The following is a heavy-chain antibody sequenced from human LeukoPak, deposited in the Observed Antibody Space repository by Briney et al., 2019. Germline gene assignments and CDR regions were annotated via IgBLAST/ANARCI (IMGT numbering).Heavy chain of an antibody. CDR1: GYTFTSYG. D-gene: IGHD1-26*01. V-gene: IGHV1-18*01. CDR3: ARDAEWELRAANLAY. CDR2: ISAYNGNT. J-gene: IGHJ4*02. Sequence: ASVKVSYKASGYTFTSYGISWVRQAPGQGLEWMGWISAYNGNTNYAQKLQGRVTMTTDTSTSTAYMELRSLRSDDTAVYYCARDAEWELRAANLAYWGQGTLVTVSS.